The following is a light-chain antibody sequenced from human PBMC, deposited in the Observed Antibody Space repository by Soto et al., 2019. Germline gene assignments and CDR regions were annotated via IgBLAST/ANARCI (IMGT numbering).Light chain of an antibody. V-gene: IGKV1-16*01. CDR2: GAS. Sequence: DIQITQSPASVSSCLVDIVTITCRASQDINNFLAWFQQKPGKAPKTLIYGASSLHSGVPSRFSGSGSGTEFTLTISSLQPEDFATYYCQQLNSYPITFGQGTRLEIK. CDR1: QDINNF. J-gene: IGKJ5*01. CDR3: QQLNSYPIT.